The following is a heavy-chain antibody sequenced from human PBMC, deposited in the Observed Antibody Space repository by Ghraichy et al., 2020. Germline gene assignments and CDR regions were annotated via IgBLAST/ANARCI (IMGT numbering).Heavy chain of an antibody. CDR2: IDGDDDQ. Sequence: SGPTLVKPTQTLTLTCTFSGFSLSCTKMSLGWIRQPPGKALEWLALIDGDDDQLFSTSLKTRLTISKGTSRDQVVLRMTNMDPVDTATYYCARITASGFFDHWGQGTLVSVSS. CDR1: GFSLSCTKMS. D-gene: IGHD3-10*01. CDR3: ARITASGFFDH. J-gene: IGHJ4*02. V-gene: IGHV2-70*13.